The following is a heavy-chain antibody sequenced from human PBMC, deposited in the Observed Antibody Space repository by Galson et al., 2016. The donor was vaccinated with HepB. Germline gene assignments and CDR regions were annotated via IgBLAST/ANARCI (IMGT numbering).Heavy chain of an antibody. Sequence: SLRLSCAVSGFPVSSNYMTWVRQAPGKGSEWVSVIHTGGNTYYADSVKGRFIISRDNFKNILYLQMNSLRVGDTAVYYCGRDKRLMPRQGMYYYGTDVWGPGTTVTVSS. CDR2: IHTGGNT. J-gene: IGHJ6*02. V-gene: IGHV3-53*01. D-gene: IGHD2-2*01. CDR1: GFPVSSNY. CDR3: GRDKRLMPRQGMYYYGTDV.